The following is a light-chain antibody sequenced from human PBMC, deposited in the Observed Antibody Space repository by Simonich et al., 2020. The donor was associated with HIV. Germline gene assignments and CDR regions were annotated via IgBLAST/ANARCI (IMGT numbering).Light chain of an antibody. Sequence: DIQMTQSPSSLSASVGDRVTITCRTSQSISSYLNWYQHKPGKAPKLLLYAASSLQSGVPSRFSGSGSGTDFTLTISSLQPEDFATYYCQQSYNTLSITFGQGTRLEIK. CDR1: QSISSY. CDR3: QQSYNTLSIT. CDR2: AAS. V-gene: IGKV1-39*01. J-gene: IGKJ5*01.